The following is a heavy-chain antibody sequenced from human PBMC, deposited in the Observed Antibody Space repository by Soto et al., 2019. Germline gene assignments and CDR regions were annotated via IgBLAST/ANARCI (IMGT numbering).Heavy chain of an antibody. V-gene: IGHV3-23*01. J-gene: IGHJ4*02. CDR2: FRTGADDGTT. D-gene: IGHD6-19*01. CDR1: GFTFSSYS. CDR3: AKDAEYSSGPRYFDY. Sequence: GGSLRLSCAASGFTFSSYSMSWVRQAPGKGLEWVSGFRTGADDGTTYYADSAKGRFTISRDNSKNALYLEMNSLRAEDTAVYYCAKDAEYSSGPRYFDYWGQGTLVTVSS.